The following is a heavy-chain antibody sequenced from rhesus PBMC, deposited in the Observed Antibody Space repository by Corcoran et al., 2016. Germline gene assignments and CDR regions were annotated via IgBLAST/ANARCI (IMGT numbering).Heavy chain of an antibody. CDR3: TRDKSGGFDY. J-gene: IGHJ4*01. CDR2: ISPDNGNK. V-gene: IGHV1-180*01. CDR1: GYSFTTHY. Sequence: QVQLVQSGGEIKQPGASVKLSCKASGYSFTTHYIPWVRQDPGQGLEWIGHISPDNGNKHYTQTVQGRVTRTTDTSTSTAYMALSSLRSEDTAVYYCTRDKSGGFDYWGQGVLVTVSS.